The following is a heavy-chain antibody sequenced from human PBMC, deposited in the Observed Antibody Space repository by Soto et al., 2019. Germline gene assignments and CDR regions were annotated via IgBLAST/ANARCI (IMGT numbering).Heavy chain of an antibody. CDR3: ARARPYCSGGSCYSPGDFYYHYYGMDV. Sequence: QTLSLTCAISGDSVSSNSAAWNWIRQSPSRGLEWLGRTYYRSKWYNDYAVSVKSRITINPDTSKNQFSLQLNSVTPEDTAVYYCARARPYCSGGSCYSPGDFYYHYYGMDVWGQGTTVTVSS. D-gene: IGHD2-15*01. CDR1: GDSVSSNSAA. CDR2: TYYRSKWYN. J-gene: IGHJ6*02. V-gene: IGHV6-1*01.